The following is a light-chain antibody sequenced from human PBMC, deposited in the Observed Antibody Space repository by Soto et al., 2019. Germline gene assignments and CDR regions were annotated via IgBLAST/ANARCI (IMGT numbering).Light chain of an antibody. J-gene: IGKJ3*01. CDR1: QSVSSY. CDR2: DAS. Sequence: EIVFTQSPATLSLSPGARATLSCRASQSVSSYLAWYQQKPGQAPSLLIYDASNRATGIPARFSGSWSGTDGTINISSLEPEDGEVDEGQQRSNWRITFGPGTKVDIK. CDR3: QQRSNWRIT. V-gene: IGKV3-11*01.